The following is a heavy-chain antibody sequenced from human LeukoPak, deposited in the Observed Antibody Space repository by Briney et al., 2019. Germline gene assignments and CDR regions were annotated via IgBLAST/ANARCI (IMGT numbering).Heavy chain of an antibody. J-gene: IGHJ4*02. CDR3: ARDIVAAAGIYYFDY. CDR1: GYTFTSYA. CDR2: INAGNGNT. D-gene: IGHD6-13*01. Sequence: ASVKVSCKASGYTFTSYAMHWVRQAPGQRLEWMGWINAGNGNTKYSQKFQGRVTITRDTSASTAYMELSSLRSEDTAVYYCARDIVAAAGIYYFDYWGQGTLVTVSS. V-gene: IGHV1-3*01.